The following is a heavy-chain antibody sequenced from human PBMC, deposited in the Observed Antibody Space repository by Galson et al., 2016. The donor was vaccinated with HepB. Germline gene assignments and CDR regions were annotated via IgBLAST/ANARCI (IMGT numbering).Heavy chain of an antibody. CDR3: TKEGPDSGGSRYSFDY. D-gene: IGHD2-15*01. Sequence: QAPGKGLEWVAVVSDNGGITYYGDSAKGRFTISRDNPKNTLYLQMSSLRPEDTAVYYCTKEGPDSGGSRYSFDYWGQGTLVTVSS. CDR2: VSDNGGIT. J-gene: IGHJ4*02. V-gene: IGHV3-30*18.